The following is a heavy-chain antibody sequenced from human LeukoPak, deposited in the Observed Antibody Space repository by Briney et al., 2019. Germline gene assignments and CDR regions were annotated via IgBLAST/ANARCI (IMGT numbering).Heavy chain of an antibody. J-gene: IGHJ4*02. D-gene: IGHD1-26*01. CDR3: AKKAQYNGNYPLDY. V-gene: IGHV3-23*01. CDR1: GFTFTSYS. CDR2: XSDRGDYT. Sequence: PGGSLRLSCAASGFTFTSYSMSWVRQAPGKGLXWXXGXSDRGDYTYYAXXVKGRFTISRDNSKNTLYLQMNSLRAEDTALYFCAKKAQYNGNYPLDYWGQGTLVTVSS.